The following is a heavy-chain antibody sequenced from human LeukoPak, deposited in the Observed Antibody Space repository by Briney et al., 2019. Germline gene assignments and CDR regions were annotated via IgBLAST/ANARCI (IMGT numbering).Heavy chain of an antibody. V-gene: IGHV3-23*01. CDR3: AKWGDYDILTGYYDSDY. D-gene: IGHD3-9*01. CDR1: GFTFSNYA. CDR2: VSGRDDST. Sequence: GGSLRLSCAASGFTFSNYAMSWVRQPPGKGLEWVSAVSGRDDSTYYADSVKGRLTISRDNSKNTLYLQMNSLRAEDTAVYYCAKWGDYDILTGYYDSDYWGQGTLVTVSS. J-gene: IGHJ4*02.